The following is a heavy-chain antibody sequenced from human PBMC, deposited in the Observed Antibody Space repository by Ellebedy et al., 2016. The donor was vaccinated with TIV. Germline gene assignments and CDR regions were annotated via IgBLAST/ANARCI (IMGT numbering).Heavy chain of an antibody. CDR2: ISSSSSYI. D-gene: IGHD5-18*01. CDR3: AREGEDTAMVFDY. V-gene: IGHV3-21*01. CDR1: GFTFSSYS. Sequence: PGGSLRLSCAASGFTFSSYSMNWVRQAPGKGLEWVSSISSSSSYIYYADSVKGRFTISRDNAKNSLYLQMNSLRAEDTAVYYCAREGEDTAMVFDYWGQGTLVTVSS. J-gene: IGHJ4*02.